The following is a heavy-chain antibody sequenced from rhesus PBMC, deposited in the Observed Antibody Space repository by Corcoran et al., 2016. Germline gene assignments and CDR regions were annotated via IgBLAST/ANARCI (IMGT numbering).Heavy chain of an antibody. V-gene: IGHV3-37*01. CDR1: GFSVSDYC. Sequence: VQVEESGGGLVQPGGSLRLSCVGSGFSVSDYCVDWVRQVSGGGREWVASISSSKGNTYDADSVKGRFTISRDNAKNTVYLQLNSLRGEDTAVYFCARSSKSTGWYFDHWGQGLLVTVSS. CDR3: ARSSKSTGWYFDH. CDR2: ISSSKGNT. J-gene: IGHJ4*01. D-gene: IGHD6-31*01.